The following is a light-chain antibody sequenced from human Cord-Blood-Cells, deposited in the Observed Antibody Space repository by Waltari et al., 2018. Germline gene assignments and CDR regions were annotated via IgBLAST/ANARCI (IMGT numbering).Light chain of an antibody. CDR2: EVS. J-gene: IGLJ1*01. CDR3: SSYTSSSTLV. Sequence: QSPLTQPASVSGSPGQSITISCTGTSSDVAAHNHVSWYQQHPGNAPKLMIYEVSNRPSGVSNRFSGSKSGNTASLTISGLQAEDEADYYCSSYTSSSTLVFGTGTKVTVL. CDR1: SSDVAAHNH. V-gene: IGLV2-14*01.